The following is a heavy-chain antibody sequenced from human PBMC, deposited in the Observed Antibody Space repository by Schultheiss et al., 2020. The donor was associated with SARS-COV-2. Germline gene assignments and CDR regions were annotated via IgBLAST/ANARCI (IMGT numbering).Heavy chain of an antibody. CDR1: GFTFSSYS. D-gene: IGHD6-13*01. CDR3: ARDRGGSSWEPDY. CDR2: ISSSSSYI. J-gene: IGHJ4*02. V-gene: IGHV3-21*01. Sequence: GGSLRLSCAASGFTFSSYSMNWVRQAPGKGLEWVSSISSSSSYIYYADSVKGRFTISRDNAKNSLYLQMNSLRAEDTAVYYCARDRGGSSWEPDYWGQGTLVTVSS.